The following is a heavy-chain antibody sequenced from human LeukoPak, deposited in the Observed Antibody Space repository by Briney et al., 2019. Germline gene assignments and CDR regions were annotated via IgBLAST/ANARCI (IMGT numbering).Heavy chain of an antibody. CDR1: GFTFSSYS. Sequence: GGSLRLSCAASGFTFSSYSMNWVRQAPGKGLEWVSSISSSSSYIYYADSVKGRFTISRDNAKNSLYLQMNSPRAEDTAVYYCARDHITGTTYWFDPWGQGTLVTVSS. J-gene: IGHJ5*02. V-gene: IGHV3-21*01. D-gene: IGHD1-7*01. CDR2: ISSSSSYI. CDR3: ARDHITGTTYWFDP.